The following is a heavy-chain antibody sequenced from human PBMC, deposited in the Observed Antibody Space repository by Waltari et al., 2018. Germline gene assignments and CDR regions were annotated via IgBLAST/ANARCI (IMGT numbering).Heavy chain of an antibody. CDR1: RYSISRGNY. CDR3: ARDPAGAANWFDP. Sequence: QVQLQESGPGLVKPSETLSLTCTVSRYSISRGNYWGWIRQPPGKGLEWIGSIYHSGNTYYNPSLKSRVTISVDTSKNQFSLKLNSVTAADTAVYYCARDPAGAANWFDPWGQGTLVTVSS. J-gene: IGHJ5*02. V-gene: IGHV4-38-2*02. CDR2: IYHSGNT.